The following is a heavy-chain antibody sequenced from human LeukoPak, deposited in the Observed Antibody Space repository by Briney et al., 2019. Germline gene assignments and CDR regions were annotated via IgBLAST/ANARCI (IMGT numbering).Heavy chain of an antibody. Sequence: GGSQRLSCAASGFTFSSYAMSWVRQAPGKGLEWVSTITSGGNTYYADSVKGRFTISRDNSKNTLYLQMNFLRAEDTALYYCAICGYTYGTNPFDYWGQGTLVTVSS. CDR1: GFTFSSYA. CDR3: AICGYTYGTNPFDY. CDR2: ITSGGNT. D-gene: IGHD5-18*01. V-gene: IGHV3-23*01. J-gene: IGHJ4*02.